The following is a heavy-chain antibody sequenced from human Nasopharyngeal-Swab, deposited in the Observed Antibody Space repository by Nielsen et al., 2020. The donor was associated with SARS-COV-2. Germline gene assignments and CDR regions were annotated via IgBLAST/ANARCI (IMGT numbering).Heavy chain of an antibody. D-gene: IGHD3-22*01. CDR2: IKQDGSEK. CDR1: GFTFSSYW. CDR3: ARGDYYDSSGDYVDAFDI. V-gene: IGHV3-7*03. J-gene: IGHJ3*02. Sequence: GESLKISCAASGFTFSSYWLSWVRQAPGKGLEWVANIKQDGSEKFYVDSVKGRFTISRDNAKNSLYLQMSSLRAEDTAVYYCARGDYYDSSGDYVDAFDIWGQGTMVTVS.